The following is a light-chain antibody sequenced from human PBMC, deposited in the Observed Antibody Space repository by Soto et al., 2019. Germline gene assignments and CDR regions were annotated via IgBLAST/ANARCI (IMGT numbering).Light chain of an antibody. J-gene: IGLJ1*01. CDR3: SSYTTSSSYV. CDR2: EVS. CDR1: SSDVGGYDY. V-gene: IGLV2-14*01. Sequence: QSVLTQPASASGSPGQSFTMSCTGTSSDVGGYDYVSWYQQHPGEVPKPIIFEVSSRPAWISNRFSASKSGNTASLTISGLQAEDEADYYCSSYTTSSSYVFGTGTKVTVL.